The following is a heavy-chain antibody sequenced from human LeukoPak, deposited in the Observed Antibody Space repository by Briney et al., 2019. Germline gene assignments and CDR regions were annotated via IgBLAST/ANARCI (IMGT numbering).Heavy chain of an antibody. CDR1: GFTFDDYA. J-gene: IGHJ4*02. CDR3: VVVTGTW. CDR2: ISWNSGNI. Sequence: PGRSLRLSCAASGFTFDDYAMHWVRQAPGKGLEWVSGISWNSGNIGYADSVKGRFTISRDNSKNTLYLQMNSLRAEDTAVYYCVVVTGTWWGQGTLVTVSS. V-gene: IGHV3-9*01. D-gene: IGHD2-21*02.